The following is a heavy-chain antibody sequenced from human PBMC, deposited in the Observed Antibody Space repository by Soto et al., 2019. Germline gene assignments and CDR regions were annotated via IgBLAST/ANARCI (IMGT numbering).Heavy chain of an antibody. V-gene: IGHV3-21*06. CDR3: ARSSGGSGKLWNYYGMDV. CDR2: ISSGSSYI. CDR1: GFTFSSYI. D-gene: IGHD3-10*01. Sequence: SLRLSCAASGFTFSSYIMNWVRQAPGKGLEWVSSISSGSSYIYYADSVKGQFTISRDNAKNSLYLQMNSLRAEDTAVYYCARSSGGSGKLWNYYGMDVWGQGTTVTVSS. J-gene: IGHJ6*02.